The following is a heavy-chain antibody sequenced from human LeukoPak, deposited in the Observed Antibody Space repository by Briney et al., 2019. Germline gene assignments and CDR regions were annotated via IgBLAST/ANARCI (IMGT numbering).Heavy chain of an antibody. CDR3: ARAYSYGYSYFDY. D-gene: IGHD5-18*01. J-gene: IGHJ4*02. V-gene: IGHV4-59*01. CDR2: IYYSGST. CDR1: GGSISSYY. Sequence: PSETLSLTCNVSGGSISSYYWSWIRQPPGKGLEWIGYIYYSGSTNYNPSLKSRVTISVDTSKNQFSLKLSSVTAADTAVYYCARAYSYGYSYFDYWGQGTLVTVSS.